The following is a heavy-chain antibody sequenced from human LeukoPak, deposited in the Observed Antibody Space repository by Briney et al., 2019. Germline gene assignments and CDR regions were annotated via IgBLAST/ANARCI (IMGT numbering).Heavy chain of an antibody. Sequence: GGSLRLSCAASGFSFSSSAMHWVRQAPGKGLEYVSAITNNGCYTYYANSVRDRFTISRDNSKNTLYLQMGSLTPEDTAVYYCAGASPDGFYDYWGQGTLVSVSS. CDR1: GFSFSSSA. D-gene: IGHD3-22*01. V-gene: IGHV3-64*01. CDR3: AGASPDGFYDY. J-gene: IGHJ4*02. CDR2: ITNNGCYT.